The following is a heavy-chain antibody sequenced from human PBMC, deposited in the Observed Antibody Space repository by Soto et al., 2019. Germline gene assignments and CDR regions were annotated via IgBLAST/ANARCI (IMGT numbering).Heavy chain of an antibody. V-gene: IGHV4-59*08. J-gene: IGHJ6*02. CDR1: SGPDRSHN. Sequence: QVQLQQSGPRLVKPSETLSLTCTVSSGPDRSHNWGWIRQPPGRGLEWIGYVYYTGDTAYNPSLMGRVTISADTSTNDISVTLNSVTAADTAVYYCVRQGIDYLHGLVDVWGQGTTVSVSS. CDR2: VYYTGDT. CDR3: VRQGIDYLHGLVDV. D-gene: IGHD4-17*01.